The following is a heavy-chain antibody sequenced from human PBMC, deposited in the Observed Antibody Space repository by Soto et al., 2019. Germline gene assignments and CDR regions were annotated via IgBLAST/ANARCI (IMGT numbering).Heavy chain of an antibody. CDR1: GVTLSRYG. CDR3: AGGAEHPLILRDYLSAMDV. V-gene: IGHV3-30*05. CDR2: ISFEGNTQ. J-gene: IGHJ6*02. Sequence: LRVACSASGVTLSRYGMHGIRQAPGKGLEGGAVISFEGNTQDYADSVKGRFTISRDNSKETLSLQIHSLRPEDTAVYYCAGGAEHPLILRDYLSAMDVCGPGPKVTVYS. D-gene: IGHD3-16*01.